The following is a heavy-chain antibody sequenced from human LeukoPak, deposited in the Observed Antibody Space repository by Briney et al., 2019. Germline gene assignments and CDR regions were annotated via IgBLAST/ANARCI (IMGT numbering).Heavy chain of an antibody. V-gene: IGHV4-34*01. CDR2: INHSGST. J-gene: IGHJ6*02. CDR1: GGSFSGYY. CDR3: ARGGPYCSGGSCYSRYYYYGMDV. D-gene: IGHD2-15*01. Sequence: TSETLSLTCAVYGGSFSGYYWSWIRQPPGKGLEWIGEINHSGSTNYSPSLKSRVTISVDTSKNQFSLKLSSVTAADTAVYYCARGGPYCSGGSCYSRYYYYGMDVWGQGTTVTVSS.